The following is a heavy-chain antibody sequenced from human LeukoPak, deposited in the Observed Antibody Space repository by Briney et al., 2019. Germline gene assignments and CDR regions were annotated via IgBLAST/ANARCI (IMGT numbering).Heavy chain of an antibody. V-gene: IGHV3-64*01. CDR2: ISSNGGST. Sequence: PGGSLRLSCAASGFTFSSYAMHWVRQAPGKGLEYVSAISSNGGSTYYANSVKGRFTISRDNSKNTLYLQMGSLRAEDMAVYYCATDYDILTGYSLRFDPWGQGTLVTVSS. J-gene: IGHJ5*02. CDR1: GFTFSSYA. D-gene: IGHD3-9*01. CDR3: ATDYDILTGYSLRFDP.